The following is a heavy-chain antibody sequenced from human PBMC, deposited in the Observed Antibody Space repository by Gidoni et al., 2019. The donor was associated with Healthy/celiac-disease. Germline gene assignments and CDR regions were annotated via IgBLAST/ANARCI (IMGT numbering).Heavy chain of an antibody. CDR2: IYYSGST. V-gene: IGHV4-59*01. CDR1: GGAISSYY. D-gene: IGHD3-9*01. Sequence: QVQLQESGPGLVKPSETLALTCTVAGGAISSYYWSWIQQPPGKGLEWIGYIYYSGSTNDNPSLKSRVTISVDTSKNHFSLKLSSVTAADTAVYYCARESPDYDILTGYYKLGGFDPWGQGTLVTVSS. CDR3: ARESPDYDILTGYYKLGGFDP. J-gene: IGHJ5*02.